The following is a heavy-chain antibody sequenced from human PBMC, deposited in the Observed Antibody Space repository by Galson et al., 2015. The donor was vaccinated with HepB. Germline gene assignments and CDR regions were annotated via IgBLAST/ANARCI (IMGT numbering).Heavy chain of an antibody. D-gene: IGHD2-15*01. V-gene: IGHV5-51*01. CDR2: IFPGDSDT. CDR1: GYSSTNYW. CDR3: ARCVGRGGWIDAFDI. Sequence: QSGAEVKKPGESLKISCKGSGYSSTNYWIGWVRQMPGKGLEWMGIIFPGDSDTRNSPSFQGQVTISADKSISTAYLQWRSLKASDTAMYYCARCVGRGGWIDAFDIWGQGTMVTVSS. J-gene: IGHJ3*02.